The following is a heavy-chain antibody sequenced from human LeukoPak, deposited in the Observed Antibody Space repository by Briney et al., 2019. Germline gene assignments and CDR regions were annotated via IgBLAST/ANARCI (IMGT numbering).Heavy chain of an antibody. D-gene: IGHD3-9*01. CDR3: AVTDVLTGYPYYFDY. J-gene: IGHJ4*02. V-gene: IGHV4-38-2*02. CDR1: GYSISSGYY. Sequence: SETLSLTCTVSGYSISSGYYWGWLRQPPGKGLEWIGSIYHSGSTYYNPSLKSQVTISVDTSKNQVSLKLSSVTAADTAVYYCAVTDVLTGYPYYFDYWGQGTLVTVSS. CDR2: IYHSGST.